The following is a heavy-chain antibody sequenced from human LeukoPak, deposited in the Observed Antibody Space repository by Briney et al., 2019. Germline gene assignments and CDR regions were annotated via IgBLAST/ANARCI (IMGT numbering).Heavy chain of an antibody. CDR2: ISGVGGRT. V-gene: IGHV3-23*01. CDR1: GFTFSNCA. CDR3: ARVTVINYFDY. J-gene: IGHJ4*02. Sequence: GGSLRLSCAASGFTFSNCAMSWVRQAPGKGLEWVSAISGVGGRTYYADSVKGRFTISRDNSKNTLYLQMNSLRAEDTAVYYCARVTVINYFDYWGQGTLVTVSS. D-gene: IGHD4-11*01.